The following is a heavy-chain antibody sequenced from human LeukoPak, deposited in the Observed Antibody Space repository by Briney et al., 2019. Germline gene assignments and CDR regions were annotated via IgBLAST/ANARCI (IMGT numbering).Heavy chain of an antibody. CDR3: ARDSEWRWLDFDL. V-gene: IGHV4-59*01. CDR2: IHSSGST. CDR1: GGSISSYY. D-gene: IGHD5-24*01. Sequence: PSETLSLTCTVSGGSISSYYWSWIRQPPGKGLEWIGYIHSSGSTNYNPSLKSRVTISVDTSKNQFSLKLSSVTAADTAVYYRARDSEWRWLDFDLWGRGTLVTVSS. J-gene: IGHJ2*01.